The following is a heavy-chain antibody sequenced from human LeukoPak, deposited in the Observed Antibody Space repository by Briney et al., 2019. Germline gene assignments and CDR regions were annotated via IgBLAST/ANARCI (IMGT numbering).Heavy chain of an antibody. CDR3: AGDCRSTSCYEGTIDY. CDR2: ISSSSSYV. D-gene: IGHD2-2*01. Sequence: GGSLRLSCAASGFTFSSYSMNWVRQAPGKGLEWVSSISSSSSYVYYADSVKGRFTISRDNAKNSLYLQMNSLRAEDTAVYYCAGDCRSTSCYEGTIDYWGQGTLVTVSS. J-gene: IGHJ4*02. CDR1: GFTFSSYS. V-gene: IGHV3-21*01.